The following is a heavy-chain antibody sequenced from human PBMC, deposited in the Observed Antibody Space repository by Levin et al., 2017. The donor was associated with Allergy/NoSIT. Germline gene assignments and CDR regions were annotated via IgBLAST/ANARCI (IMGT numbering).Heavy chain of an antibody. V-gene: IGHV3-53*01. D-gene: IGHD3-10*01. J-gene: IGHJ4*02. CDR3: ARGHVITMVRGVITNAYFDY. CDR1: GFTVSSNY. CDR2: IYSGGST. Sequence: GGSLRLSCAASGFTVSSNYMSWVRQAPGKGLEWVSVIYSGGSTYYADSVKGRFTISRDNSKNTLYLQMNSLRAEDTAVYYCARGHVITMVRGVITNAYFDYWGQGTLVTVSS.